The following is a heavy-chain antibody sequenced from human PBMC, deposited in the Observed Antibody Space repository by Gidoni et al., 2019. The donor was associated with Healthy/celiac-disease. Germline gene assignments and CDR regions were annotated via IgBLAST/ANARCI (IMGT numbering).Heavy chain of an antibody. J-gene: IGHJ5*02. CDR2: IYYSGST. V-gene: IGHV4-39*07. Sequence: QLQLQESGPGLVKPSETLSLTCPVSGGSISSSSYYWGWIRQPPGKGLEWIGSIYYSGSTYYNPSLKSRVTISVDTSKNQFSLKLSSVTAADTAVYYCARDSSSYSSGWYGVWFDPWGQGTLVTVSS. D-gene: IGHD6-19*01. CDR3: ARDSSSYSSGWYGVWFDP. CDR1: GGSISSSSYY.